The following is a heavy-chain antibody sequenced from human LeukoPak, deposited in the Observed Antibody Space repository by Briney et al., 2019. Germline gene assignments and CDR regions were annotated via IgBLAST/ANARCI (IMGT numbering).Heavy chain of an antibody. D-gene: IGHD1-14*01. CDR3: ASIHRGEGYYFDY. CDR2: IIPIFGTA. J-gene: IGHJ4*02. CDR1: GGTFSSYA. V-gene: IGHV1-69*05. Sequence: SVKVSCKASGGTFSSYAISWVRQAPGQGLEWMGGIIPIFGTANYAQKFQGRVTITTDESTSTAYMELSSLRSEDTAVYYCASIHRGEGYYFDYWGQGTLVTVSS.